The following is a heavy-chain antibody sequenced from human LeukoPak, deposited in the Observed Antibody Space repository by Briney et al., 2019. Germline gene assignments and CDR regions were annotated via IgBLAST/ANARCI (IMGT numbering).Heavy chain of an antibody. Sequence: SETLSLTCTVSGGSISSYYWSWIRQPPGKGLEWIGYIYYSGSTNYNPSLKIRVTISVDTSKNQFSLKLSSVTAAETAVYYCARLVGATTRAFDYWGQGTLVTVSS. D-gene: IGHD1-26*01. V-gene: IGHV4-59*01. J-gene: IGHJ4*02. CDR1: GGSISSYY. CDR2: IYYSGST. CDR3: ARLVGATTRAFDY.